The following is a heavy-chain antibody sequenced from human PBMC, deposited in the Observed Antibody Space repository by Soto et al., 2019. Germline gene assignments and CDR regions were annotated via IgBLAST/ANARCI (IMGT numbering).Heavy chain of an antibody. J-gene: IGHJ4*02. CDR2: INPNSGNI. Sequence: ASVKVSCKASGNTFTSYDINWGRQATGHGLEWMGWINPNSGNIGYAQKFQGRVTMTRDTAIRTAYMEVSRLRSDDTAVYYCARGRASGSYYLLDYWGQGTLVTGLL. CDR3: ARGRASGSYYLLDY. D-gene: IGHD3-10*01. CDR1: GNTFTSYD. V-gene: IGHV1-8*01.